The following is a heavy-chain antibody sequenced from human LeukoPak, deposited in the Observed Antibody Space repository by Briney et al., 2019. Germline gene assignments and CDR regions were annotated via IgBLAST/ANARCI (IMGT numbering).Heavy chain of an antibody. CDR3: AKDIGVRGAIPHDAFDI. D-gene: IGHD3-10*01. J-gene: IGHJ3*02. CDR2: ISFDGTDA. Sequence: GGSLRLSCAASGFTFSSYAIHWVRQAPGKGLEWVAVISFDGTDAFYADSVKGRFTISRDNAKNSLYLQMNSLRAEDTALYYCAKDIGVRGAIPHDAFDIWGQGTMVTVSS. CDR1: GFTFSSYA. V-gene: IGHV3-30*04.